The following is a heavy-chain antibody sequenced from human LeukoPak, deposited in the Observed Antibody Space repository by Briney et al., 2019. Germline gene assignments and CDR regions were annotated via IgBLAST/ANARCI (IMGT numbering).Heavy chain of an antibody. CDR3: AKGRGITGTTRGAFDY. Sequence: PGRSLRLSCAASGFTFSSYAMHWVRQAPGKGLEWVAVISYDGSNKYYADSVKGRFTISRDNSQNTLYLQMNSLRAEDTAVYYCAKGRGITGTTRGAFDYWGQGTLVTVSS. V-gene: IGHV3-30*04. CDR1: GFTFSSYA. CDR2: ISYDGSNK. D-gene: IGHD1-7*01. J-gene: IGHJ4*02.